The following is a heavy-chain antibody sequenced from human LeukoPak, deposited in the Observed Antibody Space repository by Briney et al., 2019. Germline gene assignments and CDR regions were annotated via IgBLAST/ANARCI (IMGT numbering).Heavy chain of an antibody. CDR1: GFTFSSYN. CDR2: IWYDGSNQ. J-gene: IGHJ4*02. Sequence: GGSLRLSCAASGFTFSSYNMNWVRQAPGKGLEWVAVIWYDGSNQYYLDSVKGRFTVSRDNAKNTLYLQMNSLRAEDTAVYYCATDRNSGKYYDYWGQGTLVTVSS. CDR3: ATDRNSGKYYDY. D-gene: IGHD1-26*01. V-gene: IGHV3-33*08.